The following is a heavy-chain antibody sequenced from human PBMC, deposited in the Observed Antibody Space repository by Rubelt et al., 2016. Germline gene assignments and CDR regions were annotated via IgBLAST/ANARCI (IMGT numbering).Heavy chain of an antibody. Sequence: EVQLVESGGGLVQPGGSLRLSCAASGFTFSNYAMTWVRQAPGKGLEWVSITSGSGDSRYYADSVRGRFHISRDNSKNPLYLQMNSLMAEEPAVYYCAKGVSSDWRPFDYWGQGTLVTVSS. CDR2: TSGSGDSR. V-gene: IGHV3-23*04. J-gene: IGHJ4*02. CDR3: AKGVSSDWRPFDY. D-gene: IGHD3-22*01. CDR1: GFTFSNYA.